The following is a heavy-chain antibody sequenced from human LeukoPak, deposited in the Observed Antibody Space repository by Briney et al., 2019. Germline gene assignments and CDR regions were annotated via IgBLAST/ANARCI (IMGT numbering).Heavy chain of an antibody. Sequence: GGSLRLSCAASGFTFSSYSMNWVRQAPGKGLEWVSSISSSSSYIYYADSVKGRFTISRDNAKNSLYLQMNSLRAEDTAVYYCARDSAVDCSGGSCYSDVQHWGQGTLVTVSS. V-gene: IGHV3-21*01. CDR2: ISSSSSYI. D-gene: IGHD2-15*01. J-gene: IGHJ1*01. CDR3: ARDSAVDCSGGSCYSDVQH. CDR1: GFTFSSYS.